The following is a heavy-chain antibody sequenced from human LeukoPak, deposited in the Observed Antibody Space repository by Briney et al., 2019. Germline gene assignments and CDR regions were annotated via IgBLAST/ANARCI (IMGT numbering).Heavy chain of an antibody. CDR2: ISSKAYRWAT. J-gene: IGHJ6*02. Sequence: PGRSLRLSCRGSGFTFGDHAMSWVRQAPGKGLEGVGFISSKAYRWATEYAASVKGRFTISRDDSASIAYLQMNSLNTEDTAVYYCARGPIQLWIHNAMDVWGQGTTVTVSS. CDR1: GFTFGDHA. CDR3: ARGPIQLWIHNAMDV. D-gene: IGHD5-18*01. V-gene: IGHV3-49*04.